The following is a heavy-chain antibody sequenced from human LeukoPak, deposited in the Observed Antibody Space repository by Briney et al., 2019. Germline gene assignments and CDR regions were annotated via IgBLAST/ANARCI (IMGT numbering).Heavy chain of an antibody. Sequence: PSETLSLTCAVSGYSISSGYYWGWIRQPPGKGLEWIGSIYHSGSTYYNPSLKSRVTISVDTSKNQFSLKLSSVTAPDPGVDFWAREQRAARPLSLYMGGWGKGTTVTVSS. D-gene: IGHD6-6*01. V-gene: IGHV4-38-2*01. CDR1: GYSISSGYY. CDR2: IYHSGST. CDR3: AREQRAARPLSLYMGG. J-gene: IGHJ6*03.